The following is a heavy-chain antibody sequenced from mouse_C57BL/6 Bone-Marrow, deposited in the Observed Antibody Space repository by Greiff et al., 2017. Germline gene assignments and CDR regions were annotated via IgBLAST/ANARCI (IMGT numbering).Heavy chain of an antibody. CDR3: ARGAHYYGSSLYAMDD. CDR1: GYAFSSYW. D-gene: IGHD1-1*01. Sequence: QVQLKQSGAELVKPGASVKISCKASGYAFSSYWMNWVKQRPGKGLEWIGQIYPGDGDTNYNGQFKGKATLTADKSSSTAYMQLSSLTSEDAAVYVCARGAHYYGSSLYAMDDWGQGTSVTVSS. J-gene: IGHJ4*01. V-gene: IGHV1-80*01. CDR2: IYPGDGDT.